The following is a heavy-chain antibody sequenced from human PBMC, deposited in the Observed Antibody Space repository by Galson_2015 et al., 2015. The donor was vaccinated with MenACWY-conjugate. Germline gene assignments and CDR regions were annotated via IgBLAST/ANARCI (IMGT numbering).Heavy chain of an antibody. J-gene: IGHJ4*02. D-gene: IGHD2-21*01. CDR2: IKQDGSEK. V-gene: IGHV3-7*03. CDR1: GFTFSSFW. Sequence: SLRLSCAASGFTFSSFWMSWVRQAPGKGLECVANIKQDGSEKYYVDSVKGRFTISRDNAQNSLYLQINSLRAEDTAVYYCARGGETGGAFRYWGQGTLVTVSS. CDR3: ARGGETGGAFRY.